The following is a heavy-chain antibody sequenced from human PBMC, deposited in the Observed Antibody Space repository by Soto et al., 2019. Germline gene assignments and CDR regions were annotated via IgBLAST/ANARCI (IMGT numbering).Heavy chain of an antibody. Sequence: EVQLLESGGGLVQPGGSLRLSCAASGFTFSSYAMSWVRQTPGKGLEWVSTLSGSGGTTYYADSVKGQFTISRDNSKSTRDLQMNVPRAEGTAVYDCATDRGAYGPTWIDYWGQGTLVTVSS. D-gene: IGHD3-10*01. CDR1: GFTFSSYA. V-gene: IGHV3-23*01. J-gene: IGHJ4*02. CDR2: LSGSGGTT. CDR3: ATDRGAYGPTWIDY.